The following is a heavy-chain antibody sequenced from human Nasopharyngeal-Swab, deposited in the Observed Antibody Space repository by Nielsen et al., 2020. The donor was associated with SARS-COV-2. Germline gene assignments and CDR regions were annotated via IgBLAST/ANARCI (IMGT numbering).Heavy chain of an antibody. V-gene: IGHV4-34*01. J-gene: IGHJ6*03. CDR1: GGSFSGYY. CDR2: INHSGST. Sequence: SETLSLTCAVYGGSFSGYYWSWIRQPPGKGLEWIGEINHSGSTNYNPSLKSRVTISVDTSKNQFSLKLSSVTAADTAVYYCARHALYYDILTDSGLLGYYYYMDVWGKGTTVTVSS. D-gene: IGHD3-9*01. CDR3: ARHALYYDILTDSGLLGYYYYMDV.